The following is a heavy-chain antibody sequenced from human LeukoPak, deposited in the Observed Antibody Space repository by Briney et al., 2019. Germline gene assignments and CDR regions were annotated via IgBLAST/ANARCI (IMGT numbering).Heavy chain of an antibody. J-gene: IGHJ3*02. CDR1: GFTFSRHG. CDR3: ARMTTVVLDAFDI. CDR2: ISSSGSTI. V-gene: IGHV3-48*03. Sequence: GGSLRLSCVASGFTFSRHGLTWVRQAPGKGLEWISYISSSGSTIYYADSVKGRFTISRDNAKNSLYLQMNSLRAEDTAVYYCARMTTVVLDAFDIWGQGTMVIVSS. D-gene: IGHD4-23*01.